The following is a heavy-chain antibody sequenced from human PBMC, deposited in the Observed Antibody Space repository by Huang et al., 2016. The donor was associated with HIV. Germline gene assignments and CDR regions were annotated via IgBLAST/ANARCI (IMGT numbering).Heavy chain of an antibody. Sequence: EVQLVQSGAEVKKPGESLKISCKGSGYSFISYWIGWVRQMPGKGLEWMGNIYPGDSNIRYSPSFQGQVTISADKSISTAYLQWSSLKAPDTAMYYCARLRYVDTASNGMDVWGQGTTVTVSS. CDR2: IYPGDSNI. V-gene: IGHV5-51*01. D-gene: IGHD5-18*01. J-gene: IGHJ6*02. CDR3: ARLRYVDTASNGMDV. CDR1: GYSFISYW.